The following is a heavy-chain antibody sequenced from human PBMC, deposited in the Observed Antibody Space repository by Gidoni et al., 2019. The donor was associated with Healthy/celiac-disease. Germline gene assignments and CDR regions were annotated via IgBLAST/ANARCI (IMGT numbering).Heavy chain of an antibody. CDR1: GYPFTSSA. V-gene: IGHV1-3*01. J-gene: IGHJ6*02. D-gene: IGHD3-10*01. Sequence: VQLVQSGAEVKKPGASVKVSCKASGYPFTSSAIHLVRQAPGQSLEWMGWINAGNGNTKYSQKFQGRVTITRETSASTAYMELSSLRSEDTAVYYCARDRAMVRGPTYYYYYGMDVWGQGTTVAVSS. CDR3: ARDRAMVRGPTYYYYYGMDV. CDR2: INAGNGNT.